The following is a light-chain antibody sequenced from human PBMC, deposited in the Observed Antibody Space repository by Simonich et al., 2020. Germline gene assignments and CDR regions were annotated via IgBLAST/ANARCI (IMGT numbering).Light chain of an antibody. J-gene: IGKJ4*01. V-gene: IGKV4-1*01. Sequence: DIVMTQSPDSLAVSLGERATINCKSSQSVLHSSNNKNYLAWYQQKPGQPPKLLIYWASPRESGVPDRFSGSGSGTDFTLTISSLQAEDVAVYYCQQYYSTPLTFGGGTKVEIK. CDR1: QSVLHSSNNKNY. CDR3: QQYYSTPLT. CDR2: WAS.